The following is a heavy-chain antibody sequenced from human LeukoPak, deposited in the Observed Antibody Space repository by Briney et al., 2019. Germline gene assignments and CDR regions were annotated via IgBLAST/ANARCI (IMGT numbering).Heavy chain of an antibody. J-gene: IGHJ4*02. CDR1: GGSFSGYY. D-gene: IGHD3-3*01. CDR2: INHSGST. CDR3: ARRSLGGYDFWSGYPQGPLDY. Sequence: SETLSLTCAVYGGSFSGYYWSWIRQPPGKGLEWIGEINHSGSTNYNPSLKSRVTIAVDTTKNLFSLRLSSVSAADTAVYYCARRSLGGYDFWSGYPQGPLDYWGQGTLVTVSS. V-gene: IGHV4-34*01.